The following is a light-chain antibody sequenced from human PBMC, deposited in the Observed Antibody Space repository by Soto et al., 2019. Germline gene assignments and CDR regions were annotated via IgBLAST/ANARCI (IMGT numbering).Light chain of an antibody. CDR2: DAS. CDR1: QSVSSQ. V-gene: IGKV3-11*01. J-gene: IGKJ5*01. Sequence: EIVLTQSPATLSLSPGERATLSCSASQSVSSQLAWYQQKPGQAPRLLIYDASNRATGIPARFRGSGSGTDFTLTISSLEPEDFAVYYCQQRGNWPSLTFGGGTRLEIK. CDR3: QQRGNWPSLT.